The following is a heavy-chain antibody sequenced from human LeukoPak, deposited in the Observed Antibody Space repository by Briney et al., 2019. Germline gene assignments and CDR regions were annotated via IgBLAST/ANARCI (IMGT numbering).Heavy chain of an antibody. V-gene: IGHV1-18*01. D-gene: IGHD5-18*01. J-gene: IGHJ4*02. CDR1: DYTFNYYG. CDR2: ISAYTGST. Sequence: ASVKVSCKASDYTFNYYGISWVRQAPGQGLEWMGWISAYTGSTNYAQRLQGRVTMTTDTSTSTAYMELRSLRSDDTAVYYCARGGYSYGYMGYSDYWGQGTLVTVSS. CDR3: ARGGYSYGYMGYSDY.